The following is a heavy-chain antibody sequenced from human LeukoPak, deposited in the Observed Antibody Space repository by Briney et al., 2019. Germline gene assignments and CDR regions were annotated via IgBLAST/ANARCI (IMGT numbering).Heavy chain of an antibody. D-gene: IGHD5-24*01. CDR1: GGSISSYY. CDR3: ARVSPSNHPWLQYITGY. V-gene: IGHV4-59*01. J-gene: IGHJ4*02. CDR2: IYYSGST. Sequence: SETLSLTCTVSGGSISSYYWSWIRQPPGKGLEWIGYIYYSGSTNYNPSLKSRVTISVDTSKNQFSLKLSSVTAAETAVYYCARVSPSNHPWLQYITGYWGQGTLVTVSS.